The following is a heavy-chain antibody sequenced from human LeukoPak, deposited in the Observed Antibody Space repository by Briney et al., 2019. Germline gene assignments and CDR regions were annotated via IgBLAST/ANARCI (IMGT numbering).Heavy chain of an antibody. CDR2: IYHSGST. CDR1: GYSISSGYY. J-gene: IGHJ4*02. CDR3: ATGARMGATRDGVLKY. V-gene: IGHV4-38-2*02. Sequence: PSETLSLTCTVSGYSISSGYYWGWIRQPPGKGLEWIGSIYHSGSTYYNPSLKSRVTISVDTSKNQFSLKLSSVTAADTAVYYCATGARMGATRDGVLKYWGQGTLVTVSS. D-gene: IGHD1-26*01.